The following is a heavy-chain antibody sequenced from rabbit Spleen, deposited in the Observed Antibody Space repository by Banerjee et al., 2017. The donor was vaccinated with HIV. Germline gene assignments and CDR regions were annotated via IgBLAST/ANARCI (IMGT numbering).Heavy chain of an antibody. V-gene: IGHV1S40*01. CDR3: ARDLAGVIGWPSYGYAPDWLDL. CDR1: GIDFSGYYY. Sequence: QSLEESGGDLVEPGPSLTLTCTASGIDFSGYYYMCWVRQAPGKGLEWIACIYAGRDGTTYYASWAKGRFTISKTSSTTVTLQMTSLTAADTATYFCARDLAGVIGWPSYGYAPDWLDLWGPGTLVTVS. J-gene: IGHJ5*01. CDR2: IYAGRDGTT. D-gene: IGHD6-1*01.